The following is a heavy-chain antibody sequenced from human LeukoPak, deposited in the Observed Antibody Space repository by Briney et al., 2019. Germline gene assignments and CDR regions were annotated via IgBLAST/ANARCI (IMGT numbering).Heavy chain of an antibody. D-gene: IGHD3-10*01. CDR2: INHSGST. CDR3: ARVFDSGSQAYFYYMDV. CDR1: GGSFSGYY. Sequence: SETLSLTGAVYGGSFSGYYWSWIRQPPGKGLEWIGEINHSGSTNYNPSLKSRVTMSVDTSKNQFSLKVSSVTAADTAVYYCARVFDSGSQAYFYYMDVWGKGTTVTISS. J-gene: IGHJ6*03. V-gene: IGHV4-34*01.